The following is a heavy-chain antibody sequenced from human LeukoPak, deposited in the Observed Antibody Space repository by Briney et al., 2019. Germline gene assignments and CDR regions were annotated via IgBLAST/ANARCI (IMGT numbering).Heavy chain of an antibody. Sequence: ASVKVSCKASGYTLTNYNISWVRQAPGQGLQWMGWINTDKGHTNFVPKFQGRVTVTTDTSTSTAYMELRRLRSDDTAVYYCAREFGHCSGDNCFYFFDSWGQGSLVTVSS. CDR2: INTDKGHT. V-gene: IGHV1-18*01. J-gene: IGHJ4*02. CDR1: GYTLTNYN. CDR3: AREFGHCSGDNCFYFFDS. D-gene: IGHD2-15*01.